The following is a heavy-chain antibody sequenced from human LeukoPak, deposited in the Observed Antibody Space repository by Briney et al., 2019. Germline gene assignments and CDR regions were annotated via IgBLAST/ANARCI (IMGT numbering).Heavy chain of an antibody. V-gene: IGHV1-2*02. J-gene: IGHJ4*02. CDR2: INPNSGGT. CDR3: ARDRGGNDC. D-gene: IGHD3-16*01. Sequence: GASVKVSCKASGYTFTVYYMHWVRQAPGQGLEWMGWINPNSGGTNYAQKFQGRVTMTRDTSINTAYMELNSLISDDTAVYYCARDRGGNDCWGQGTLVTVSS. CDR1: GYTFTVYY.